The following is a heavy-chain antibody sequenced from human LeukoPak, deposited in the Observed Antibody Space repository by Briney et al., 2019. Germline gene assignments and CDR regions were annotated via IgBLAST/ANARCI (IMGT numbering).Heavy chain of an antibody. CDR1: GGSISSYY. CDR2: IYYSGST. V-gene: IGHV4-59*01. CDR3: ARGGGYSSSPDYFDY. D-gene: IGHD6-13*01. J-gene: IGHJ4*02. Sequence: PSETLSLTCTVSGGSISSYYWSWIRQPPGKGLEWIGYIYYSGSTNYNPSLKSRVTISVDTSKNQFSLKLSSVTAADTAVYYCARGGGYSSSPDYFDYWGQGTLVTVSS.